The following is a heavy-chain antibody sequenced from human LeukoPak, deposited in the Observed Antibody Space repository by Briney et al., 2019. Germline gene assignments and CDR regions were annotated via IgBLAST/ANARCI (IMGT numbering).Heavy chain of an antibody. CDR2: ISSSSSTI. CDR1: GFTFSSYW. J-gene: IGHJ6*02. D-gene: IGHD2-15*01. V-gene: IGHV3-48*02. Sequence: GGSLRLSCAASGFTFSSYWMSWVRQAPGKGLEWVSYISSSSSTIYYADSVKGRFTISRDNAKNSLYLQMNSLRDEDTAVYYCATDRGYCSGGSCYSFYYYYGMDVWGQGTTVTVSS. CDR3: ATDRGYCSGGSCYSFYYYYGMDV.